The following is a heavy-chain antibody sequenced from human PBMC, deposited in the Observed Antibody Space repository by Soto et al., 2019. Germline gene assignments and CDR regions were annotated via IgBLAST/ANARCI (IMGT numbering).Heavy chain of an antibody. J-gene: IGHJ5*02. CDR3: ARAWQGSSEDVGANNNWFXP. V-gene: IGHV6-1*01. CDR1: GDSFSGKSAA. D-gene: IGHD6-13*01. Sequence: SQTLSVTCAISGDSFSGKSAAWNWIRQSPSRGLEWLGRTYYRSKWYNDYAVSVKSRITINPDTSKNQFSLQLNSVTPEDTAVYYCARAWQGSSEDVGANNNWFXPWGQGTLVXVSS. CDR2: TYYRSKWYN.